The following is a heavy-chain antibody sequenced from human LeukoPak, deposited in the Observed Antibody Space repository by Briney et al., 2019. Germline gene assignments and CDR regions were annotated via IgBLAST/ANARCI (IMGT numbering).Heavy chain of an antibody. CDR3: TRVGYIDEGIDY. J-gene: IGHJ4*02. CDR2: ISGSGGTT. V-gene: IGHV3-23*01. CDR1: GFAFSSSA. D-gene: IGHD5-24*01. Sequence: PGGSLRLSCAAPGFAFSSSAMSWVRQAPGKGLEWVSAISGSGGTTYYADSVKGRFTISRDNSKNTLYLQMNSLRAEDTAIYYCTRVGYIDEGIDYWGQGTLVTVSS.